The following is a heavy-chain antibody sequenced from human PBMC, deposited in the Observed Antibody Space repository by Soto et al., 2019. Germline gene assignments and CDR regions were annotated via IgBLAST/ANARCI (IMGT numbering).Heavy chain of an antibody. D-gene: IGHD4-17*01. V-gene: IGHV1-2*04. CDR1: GYTFTGYY. J-gene: IGHJ4*02. CDR3: ARDSSSLGNYGDYNFDY. Sequence: GASVKVSCKASGYTFTGYYMHWVRQAPGQGLEWMGWINPNSGGTNYAQKFQGWVIMTRDTSISTAYMELSRLRSDDPAVYYCARDSSSLGNYGDYNFDYWGQGSLVTVAS. CDR2: INPNSGGT.